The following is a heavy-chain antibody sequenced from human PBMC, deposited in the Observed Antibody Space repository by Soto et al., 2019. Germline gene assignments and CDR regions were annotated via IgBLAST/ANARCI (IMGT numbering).Heavy chain of an antibody. D-gene: IGHD3-3*01. CDR2: INPSGGGA. CDR1: GYTFTSYY. J-gene: IGHJ4*02. CDR3: ATSSMVGSGFFV. Sequence: QVQLVQSGAEVKKPGASVKVSCKASGYTFTSYYMHWVRQAPGQGLEWMGIINPSGGGATYAQKFQGSVTMTRDTSTTTVYVELSSLRSDDTAVYYCATSSMVGSGFFVWGQGTLVTVSS. V-gene: IGHV1-46*01.